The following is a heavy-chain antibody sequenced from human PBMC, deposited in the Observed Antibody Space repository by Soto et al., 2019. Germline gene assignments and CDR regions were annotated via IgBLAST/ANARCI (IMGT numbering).Heavy chain of an antibody. CDR1: GYRFTSYG. CDR3: ARRPVDTAQWASMDV. D-gene: IGHD5-18*01. V-gene: IGHV5-10-1*01. J-gene: IGHJ6*02. CDR2: IDPSDSYT. Sequence: PGESLKISCKGSGYRFTSYGVSWVRQMPGKGLEWMGRIDPSDSYTNYSPSFQGHVTISADKSISTAYLQWSSLKASDTAMYYCARRPVDTAQWASMDVWGQGTTVTVSS.